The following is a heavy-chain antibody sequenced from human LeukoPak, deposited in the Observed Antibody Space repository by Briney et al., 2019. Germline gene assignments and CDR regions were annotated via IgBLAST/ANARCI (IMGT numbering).Heavy chain of an antibody. CDR3: ARGNHYYGSGSYHGMDV. V-gene: IGHV4-30-4*08. D-gene: IGHD3-10*01. CDR2: IYYSGST. Sequence: LRLSCAASGFTFSSYAMSWVRQPPGKGLEWIGYIYYSGSTYYNPSLKSRVTISVDTSKNQFSLKLSSVTAADTAVYYCARGNHYYGSGSYHGMDVWGQGTLVTVSS. CDR1: GFTFSSYA. J-gene: IGHJ6*02.